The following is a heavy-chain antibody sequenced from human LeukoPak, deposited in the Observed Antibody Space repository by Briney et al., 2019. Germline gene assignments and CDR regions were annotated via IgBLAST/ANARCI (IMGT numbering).Heavy chain of an antibody. D-gene: IGHD6-19*01. CDR1: GYRFSPYW. CDR3: ARRIAVAGAFDY. CDR2: IYPDDSDT. J-gene: IGHJ4*02. Sequence: GESLKISCKGSGYRFSPYWIGWVRQMPGKGLEWMGIIYPDDSDTRYSPSFQGQVTISADKSIDTAYLQWSSLKASDTAMYYCARRIAVAGAFDYWGQGTLVTVTS. V-gene: IGHV5-51*01.